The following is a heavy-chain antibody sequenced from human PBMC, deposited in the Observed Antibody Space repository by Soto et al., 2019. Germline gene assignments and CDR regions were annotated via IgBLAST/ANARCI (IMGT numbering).Heavy chain of an antibody. J-gene: IGHJ3*02. CDR2: ISYDGSNK. D-gene: IGHD5-12*01. V-gene: IGHV3-30-3*01. CDR3: ARDPSWMRGPFVDAFDI. CDR1: GFTFSSYA. Sequence: GGSLRLSCAASGFTFSSYAMHWVRQAPGKGLEWVAVISYDGSNKYYADSVKGRFTISRDNSKNTLYLQMNSLRAEDTAVYYCARDPSWMRGPFVDAFDIWGQGTMVTVSS.